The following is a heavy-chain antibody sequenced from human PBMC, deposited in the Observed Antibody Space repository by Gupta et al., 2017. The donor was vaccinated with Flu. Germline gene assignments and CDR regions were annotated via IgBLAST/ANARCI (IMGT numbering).Heavy chain of an antibody. Sequence: VHLVQSVCEMKKPGASVRVSCKTSGATFDTSGMSWLRQAPGQGLEWMGGVSVHNDDNLNYAQMFQGRMNIRTDTSTNTVRWELWGLTPDDTAVYYCARVQLEIGSFNFDSWGQGTQFTVSS. D-gene: IGHD1-1*01. CDR1: GATFDTSG. CDR3: ARVQLEIGSFNFDS. CDR2: VSVHNDDNL. J-gene: IGHJ4*02. V-gene: IGHV1-18*01.